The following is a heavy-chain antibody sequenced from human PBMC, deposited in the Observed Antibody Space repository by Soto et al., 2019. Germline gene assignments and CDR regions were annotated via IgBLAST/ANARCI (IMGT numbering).Heavy chain of an antibody. D-gene: IGHD6-13*01. J-gene: IGHJ5*02. CDR3: ARGGYSSSWRNWFDP. Sequence: SVKVSCKASGGTFSSYAISWVRQAPGQGLEWMGGIIPIFGTANYAQKFQGRVTITADESTSTAYMELSSLRSEDTAVYYCARGGYSSSWRNWFDPWGQGTMVTVSS. CDR1: GGTFSSYA. V-gene: IGHV1-69*13. CDR2: IIPIFGTA.